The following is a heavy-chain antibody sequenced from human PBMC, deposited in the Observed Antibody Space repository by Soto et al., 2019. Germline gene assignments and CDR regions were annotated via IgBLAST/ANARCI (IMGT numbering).Heavy chain of an antibody. CDR3: AKGADIVVEPVAIGATFDY. D-gene: IGHD2-2*01. CDR1: GFTFSNYA. CDR2: ISGPGGRT. J-gene: IGHJ4*02. V-gene: IGHV3-23*01. Sequence: GGSLRLSCAGSGFTFSNYAMNWVRQAPGKGLEWVSTISGPGGRTYYADSVKGRFTISKDTSKNTLYLQMNRLRAEDTAVYYCAKGADIVVEPVAIGATFDYWGQGTLVTVSS.